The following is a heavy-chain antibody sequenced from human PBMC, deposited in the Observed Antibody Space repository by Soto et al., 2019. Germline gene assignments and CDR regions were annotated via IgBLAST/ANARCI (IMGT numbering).Heavy chain of an antibody. CDR1: GFTFDDYA. CDR2: VTWKRGNI. J-gene: IGHJ3*02. D-gene: IGHD3-16*02. CDR3: VVTTGAFDI. V-gene: IGHV3-9*01. Sequence: VLLVESGGGLVQPGRSLRLSFAASGFTFDDYAMHCVRQAPGKGLEWVSGVTWKRGNIAYADSVKGRFAISRDNAKNSLHLQMSSLRSEDTALYYCVVTTGAFDIWGQGTMVTVSS.